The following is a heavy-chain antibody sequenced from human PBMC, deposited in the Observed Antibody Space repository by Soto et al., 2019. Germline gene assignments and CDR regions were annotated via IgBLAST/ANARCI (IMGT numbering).Heavy chain of an antibody. V-gene: IGHV3-48*02. D-gene: IGHD5-12*01. Sequence: GGSLRLSCAASGFTFSSYSMNWVRQAPGKGLEWVSYISSSSSTIYYADSVKGRFTISRDNAKNSLYLQMNSLRDEDTAVYYCARETDSGYDYRVNWFDPWGQGTLVTVSS. CDR1: GFTFSSYS. J-gene: IGHJ5*02. CDR2: ISSSSSTI. CDR3: ARETDSGYDYRVNWFDP.